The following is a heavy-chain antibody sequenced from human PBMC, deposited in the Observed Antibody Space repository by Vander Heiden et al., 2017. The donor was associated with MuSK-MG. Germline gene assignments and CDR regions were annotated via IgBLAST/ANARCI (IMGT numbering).Heavy chain of an antibody. V-gene: IGHV1-69*17. CDR1: GGTFSSYA. CDR2: IIPIFGIA. Sequence: QVQLVQSGAEVKRPGSSVKVSCKASGGTFSSYALHWVRQAPGQGLEWMGGIIPIFGIANYAQKFQGRVTITADKSTSTAYMELSSLRSEDTAVYYCARDWGYCSSTSCYDHRGMGDYWGQGTLVTVSS. D-gene: IGHD2-2*01. CDR3: ARDWGYCSSTSCYDHRGMGDY. J-gene: IGHJ4*02.